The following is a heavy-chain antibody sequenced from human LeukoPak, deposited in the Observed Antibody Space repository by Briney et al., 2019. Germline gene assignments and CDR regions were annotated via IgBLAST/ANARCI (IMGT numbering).Heavy chain of an antibody. CDR2: IKQDGSET. CDR3: ATIVYFYDSGGYFDY. Sequence: TGGSLRLSCAASGFTFSRYWMSWVSQAPGKGLEWVANIKQDGSETYYVDSVKGRFTISRDNAKNSLYLQMNSLRAEDTAVYDCATIVYFYDSGGYFDYWGQGTLVTVSS. D-gene: IGHD3-22*01. J-gene: IGHJ4*02. CDR1: GFTFSRYW. V-gene: IGHV3-7*02.